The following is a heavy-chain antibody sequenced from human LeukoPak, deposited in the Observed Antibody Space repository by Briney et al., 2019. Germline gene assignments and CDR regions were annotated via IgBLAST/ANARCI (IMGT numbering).Heavy chain of an antibody. D-gene: IGHD2-15*01. J-gene: IGHJ6*02. CDR1: GFTFSNYG. Sequence: GRSLRLSCAASGFTFSNYGMHWVRQAPGKGLEWVAVISYDESDKYYADSVKGRFTISRDNSKNTLYLQMNSLRPEDTAVYYCAKGVVAATNAAYYGMDVWSQGTLVTVSS. V-gene: IGHV3-30*18. CDR3: AKGVVAATNAAYYGMDV. CDR2: ISYDESDK.